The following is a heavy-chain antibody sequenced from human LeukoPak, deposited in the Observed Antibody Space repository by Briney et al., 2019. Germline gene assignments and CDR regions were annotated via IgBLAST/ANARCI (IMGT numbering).Heavy chain of an antibody. CDR3: ARQASGYYTNYYYMDV. CDR2: ISSSSSTI. V-gene: IGHV3-48*04. D-gene: IGHD3-3*01. J-gene: IGHJ6*03. Sequence: GGSLRLSCAASGFTFSSYSMNWVRQAPGKGLEWVSYISSSSSTIYYADSVKGRFTISGDNAKNSLYLQMNSLRAEDTAVYYCARQASGYYTNYYYMDVWGKGTTVTVSS. CDR1: GFTFSSYS.